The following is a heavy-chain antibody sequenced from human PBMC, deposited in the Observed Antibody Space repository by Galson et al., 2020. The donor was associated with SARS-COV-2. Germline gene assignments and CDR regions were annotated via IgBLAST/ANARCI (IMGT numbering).Heavy chain of an antibody. Sequence: GGSLRLSCAASGFTFSSYEMNWVRQAPGKGLEWVSYISSSGSTIYYVDSVKGRFTISRDNAKNSLYLQMNSLRAEDTAVYYCARDRGGTIFGVVIIPGLMDVWGKGTTVTVSS. J-gene: IGHJ6*04. CDR2: ISSSGSTI. V-gene: IGHV3-48*03. CDR1: GFTFSSYE. D-gene: IGHD3-3*01. CDR3: ARDRGGTIFGVVIIPGLMDV.